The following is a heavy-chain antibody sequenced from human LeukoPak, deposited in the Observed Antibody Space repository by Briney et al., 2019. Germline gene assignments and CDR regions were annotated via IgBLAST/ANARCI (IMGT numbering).Heavy chain of an antibody. CDR1: GGSISSYY. CDR3: ARVTYTIAARYYYYMDV. Sequence: SETLSLTCIVSGGSISSYYWTWIRQPPGKGLEWIGYIYYSGSTNYIPSLKSRVTISVDTSKNQFSLKLSSVTAADTAVYYCARVTYTIAARYYYYMDVWGKGTTVTVSS. CDR2: IYYSGST. V-gene: IGHV4-59*01. D-gene: IGHD6-6*01. J-gene: IGHJ6*03.